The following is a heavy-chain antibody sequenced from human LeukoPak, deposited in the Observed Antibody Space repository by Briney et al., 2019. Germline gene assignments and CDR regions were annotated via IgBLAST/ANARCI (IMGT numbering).Heavy chain of an antibody. J-gene: IGHJ3*02. CDR3: ARVSYSSSFGGAFDI. Sequence: ASVKVSCKASGYTFTSYGISWVRQAPGQGLEWMGWISAYNGNTNYAQKLQGRVTMTTDTSTSTAYMELRSLRSDDTAVYYCARVSYSSSFGGAFDIRGXGTMVTVSS. CDR2: ISAYNGNT. V-gene: IGHV1-18*01. D-gene: IGHD6-13*01. CDR1: GYTFTSYG.